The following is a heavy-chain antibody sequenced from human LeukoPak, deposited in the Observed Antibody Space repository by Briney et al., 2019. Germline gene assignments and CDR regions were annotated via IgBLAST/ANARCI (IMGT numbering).Heavy chain of an antibody. V-gene: IGHV1-18*01. CDR1: GYTFTSYG. D-gene: IGHD6-13*01. CDR3: ARDWIEAAAGPRPGDY. Sequence: ASVKVSCKASGYTFTSYGISWVRQAPGQGLEWMGWISAYNGNTNYAQKLQGRVTMTTDTSTSTAYMELRSLRSDDTAVYYCARDWIEAAAGPRPGDYWGQGTLVTVSS. CDR2: ISAYNGNT. J-gene: IGHJ4*02.